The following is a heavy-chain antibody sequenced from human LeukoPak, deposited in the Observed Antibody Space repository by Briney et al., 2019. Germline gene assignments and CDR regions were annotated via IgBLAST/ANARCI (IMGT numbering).Heavy chain of an antibody. V-gene: IGHV1-18*01. CDR3: ARDEGYYCSTSNCYTRYWYFDL. Sequence: GASVKVSCKASGYTFISYGISWMRQAPGQGLEWMGWISAYNGNRNYARKFQGRVIMTTDTSTTTAYMELRGLKSDDSAVYYCARDEGYYCSTSNCYTRYWYFDLWGRGTQVTVSS. J-gene: IGHJ2*01. D-gene: IGHD2-2*02. CDR1: GYTFISYG. CDR2: ISAYNGNR.